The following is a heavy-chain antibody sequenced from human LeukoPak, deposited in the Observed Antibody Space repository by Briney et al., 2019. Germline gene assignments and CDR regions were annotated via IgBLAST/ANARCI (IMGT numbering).Heavy chain of an antibody. J-gene: IGHJ4*02. V-gene: IGHV3-23*01. CDR2: ISGSGGST. CDR1: GFTISSYA. D-gene: IGHD5-18*01. CDR3: AKLNGVTFDY. Sequence: GASLRLSCAASGFTISSYAMSWVSQARGKGLEWVSAISGSGGSTYYADSVKGRFTISRDNSKNTLYLQMNSLRAEDTAVYYCAKLNGVTFDYWGQGTLVTVSS.